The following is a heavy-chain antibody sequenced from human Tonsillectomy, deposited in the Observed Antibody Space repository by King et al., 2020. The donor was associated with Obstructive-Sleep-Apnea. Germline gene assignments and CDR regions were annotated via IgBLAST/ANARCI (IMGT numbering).Heavy chain of an antibody. CDR3: AKESAVPAALDY. V-gene: IGHV3-9*01. D-gene: IGHD2-2*01. CDR2: ISWNSGSI. CDR1: GFIFDDYV. Sequence: VQLVESGGGLVQSGRSLRLSCAASGFIFDDYVMHWVRQAPGKGLEWVSGISWNSGSIDYADSVKGRFTISGDNVENSLDLQMNSLSAEDTAFYYCAKESAVPAALDYWGQGILVIVSS. J-gene: IGHJ4*02.